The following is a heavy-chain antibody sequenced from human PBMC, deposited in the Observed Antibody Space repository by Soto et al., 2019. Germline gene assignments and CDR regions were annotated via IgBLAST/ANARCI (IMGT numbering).Heavy chain of an antibody. CDR2: ISYDGSNK. J-gene: IGHJ6*02. CDR3: AKEYGSGSYYGMDV. V-gene: IGHV3-30*18. CDR1: GVTFSSYG. D-gene: IGHD3-10*01. Sequence: PGGSLRLSCAASGVTFSSYGMHWVRQAPGKGLEWVAVISYDGSNKYYADSVKGRFTISRDNSKNTLYLQMNSLRAEDTAVYYCAKEYGSGSYYGMDVWGQGTTVTVSS.